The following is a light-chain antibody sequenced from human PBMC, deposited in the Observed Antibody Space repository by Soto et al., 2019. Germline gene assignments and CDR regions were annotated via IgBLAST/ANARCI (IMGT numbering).Light chain of an antibody. V-gene: IGLV1-40*01. CDR1: GSNIGTYE. J-gene: IGLJ3*02. CDR3: QSYDMSLNGLV. Sequence: QAVVTQPPSVSGAPGQRVSISCTGSGSNIGTYEVQWYQQRPGTAPKLLIQHNFNRPSGVPDRFSGSKSGTSASLAITGLQADDEADYYCQSYDMSLNGLVFGGGTKVTVL. CDR2: HNF.